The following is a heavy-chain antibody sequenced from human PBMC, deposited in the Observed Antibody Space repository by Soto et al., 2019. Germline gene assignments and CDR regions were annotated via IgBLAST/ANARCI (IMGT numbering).Heavy chain of an antibody. CDR1: RFTFRNYG. Sequence: PGGSLRLSCAASRFTFRNYGMNWVRQAPGKGLEWVSYIGIGSSTTYYADSVKGRFTISRDNAKNSLYLQMNSLRAEDTAVYYCARDQLYYNDISGRPLNAFDVWGQGTMVTVS. CDR3: ARDQLYYNDISGRPLNAFDV. J-gene: IGHJ3*01. V-gene: IGHV3-48*01. D-gene: IGHD3-22*01. CDR2: IGIGSSTT.